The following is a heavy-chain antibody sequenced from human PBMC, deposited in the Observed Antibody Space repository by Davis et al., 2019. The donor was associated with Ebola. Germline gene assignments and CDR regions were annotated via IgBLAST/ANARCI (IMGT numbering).Heavy chain of an antibody. D-gene: IGHD3-22*01. Sequence: ASVKVSCKASEYTFTNYYVHWVRQAPGQGLEWMGAIAPTGGSTIYAQKFQGRVTMTRDTSTSTVYMELSSLRSEDTAVYYCARARSGGSRGYYGRAFDIWGQGTMVTVSS. CDR2: IAPTGGST. V-gene: IGHV1-46*01. J-gene: IGHJ3*02. CDR1: EYTFTNYY. CDR3: ARARSGGSRGYYGRAFDI.